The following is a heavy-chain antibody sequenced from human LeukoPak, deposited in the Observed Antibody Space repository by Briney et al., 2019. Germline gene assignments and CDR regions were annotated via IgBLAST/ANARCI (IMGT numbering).Heavy chain of an antibody. Sequence: SETLSLTCTVSGGSISSYYWSWIRQPPGKGLEWIGYIYYSGSTNYNPSLKSRVTISVDTSKNQFSLKLSSVTAADTAVYYCARDPPVKERSSEDYYYMDVWGKGTTVTVSS. D-gene: IGHD6-6*01. V-gene: IGHV4-59*01. CDR3: ARDPPVKERSSEDYYYMDV. CDR1: GGSISSYY. J-gene: IGHJ6*03. CDR2: IYYSGST.